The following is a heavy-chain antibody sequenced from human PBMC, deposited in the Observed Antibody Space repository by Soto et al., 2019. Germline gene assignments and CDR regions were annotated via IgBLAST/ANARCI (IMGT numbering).Heavy chain of an antibody. CDR1: GYTFTNYA. J-gene: IGHJ5*02. D-gene: IGHD6-6*01. CDR2: INGGDGNT. CDR3: ASSYSSSSKSIFFDP. Sequence: ASVKVSCKASGYTFTNYAMHWVRLAPGHRLEWMGWINGGDGNTNYSQKFQGRVTITRDRSASTAYMELSRVRYEDTAVYYCASSYSSSSKSIFFDPWGQGTQVTVSS. V-gene: IGHV1-3*01.